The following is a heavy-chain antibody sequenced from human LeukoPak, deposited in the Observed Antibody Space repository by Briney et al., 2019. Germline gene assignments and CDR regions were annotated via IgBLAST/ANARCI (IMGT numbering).Heavy chain of an antibody. CDR1: GFTFDAHD. CDR2: ISKDGGNK. V-gene: IGHV3-43*02. J-gene: IGHJ4*02. D-gene: IGHD1-1*01. CDR3: AKRSGAPNNFDY. Sequence: GGSLRLSCAASGFTFDAHDMYWVRQVPGKGLEWVCLISKDGGNKHYADSVKGRFSISRDNNRNSLSLQMNSLRSEDTALYFCAKRSGAPNNFDYWGQGALVTVSS.